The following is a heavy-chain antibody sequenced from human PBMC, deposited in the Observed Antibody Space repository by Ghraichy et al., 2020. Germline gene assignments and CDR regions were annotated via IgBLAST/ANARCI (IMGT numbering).Heavy chain of an antibody. V-gene: IGHV3-23*01. Sequence: LSLTCAASGFTFSSYAMSWVRQAPGKGLEWVSAISGSGGSTYYADSVKGRVTISRDNSKNTLYLQMNSLRAEDTAVYYCAKENSITIFGVVTSNWGQGTLVTVSS. CDR3: AKENSITIFGVVTSN. D-gene: IGHD3-3*01. CDR1: GFTFSSYA. CDR2: ISGSGGST. J-gene: IGHJ4*02.